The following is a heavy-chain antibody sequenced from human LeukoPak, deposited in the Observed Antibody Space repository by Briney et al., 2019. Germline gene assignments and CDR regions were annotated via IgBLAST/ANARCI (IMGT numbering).Heavy chain of an antibody. CDR2: ISAYNGNT. CDR1: GYTFTSYG. Sequence: RASVKVSCKASGYTFTSYGISWVRQAPGQGLEWMGWISAYNGNTNYAQKLQGRVTMTTDTSTSTAYMELRSLRSDDTAVYYCAREGDVVVPAAAFDYWGQGTLVTVSS. CDR3: AREGDVVVPAAAFDY. J-gene: IGHJ4*02. V-gene: IGHV1-18*01. D-gene: IGHD2-2*01.